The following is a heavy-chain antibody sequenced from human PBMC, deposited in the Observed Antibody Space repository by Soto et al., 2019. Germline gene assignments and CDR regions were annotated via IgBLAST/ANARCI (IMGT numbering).Heavy chain of an antibody. J-gene: IGHJ4*01. V-gene: IGHV3-23*01. CDR1: GFTFSSYA. CDR3: AKDLFLSIGMLSPHPFDY. Sequence: GGSLRLSCAASGFTFSSYAMSWVRQAPGKGLEWVSAISGSGGSTYYADSVKGRFTISRDNSKNTLYLQMNSLRAEDTAVYYCAKDLFLSIGMLSPHPFDYWRHGTLVTVSS. CDR2: ISGSGGST. D-gene: IGHD3-16*02.